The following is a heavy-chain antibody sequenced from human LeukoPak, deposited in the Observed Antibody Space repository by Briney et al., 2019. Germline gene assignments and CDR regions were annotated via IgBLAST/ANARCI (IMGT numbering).Heavy chain of an antibody. J-gene: IGHJ5*02. Sequence: GASVKVSCKASGYTFTSYYMHWVRQAPGQGLEWMGIINPSGGSTSYAQKLQGRVTMTTDTSTSTAYMELRSLRSDDTAVYYCARGNCSSTSCSSFNWFDPWGQGTLVTVSS. CDR1: GYTFTSYY. D-gene: IGHD2-2*01. CDR3: ARGNCSSTSCSSFNWFDP. V-gene: IGHV1-46*01. CDR2: INPSGGST.